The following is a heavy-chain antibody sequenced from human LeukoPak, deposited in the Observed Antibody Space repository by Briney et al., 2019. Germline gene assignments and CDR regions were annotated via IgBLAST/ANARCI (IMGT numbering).Heavy chain of an antibody. CDR3: AGGTFDGPLYGTYWYFHV. D-gene: IGHD1-14*01. CDR2: VSHRGAT. CDR1: GASINGFF. Sequence: PSETLSLTCSVSGASINGFFWNWVRQTPEKGLEWIGYVSHRGATTSNPTLKSRVSITIDTSKSQISLTMTSVTAADSALYYCAGGTFDGPLYGTYWYFHVWGRGALVTVSS. V-gene: IGHV4-59*01. J-gene: IGHJ2*01.